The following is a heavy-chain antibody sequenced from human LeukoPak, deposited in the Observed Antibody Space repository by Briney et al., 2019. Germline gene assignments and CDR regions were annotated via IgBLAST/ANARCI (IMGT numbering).Heavy chain of an antibody. J-gene: IGHJ4*02. CDR2: IYWDDDK. Sequence: SGPTLVNPTQTLTLTCTFSGFSLPTRGVGVGWLRQPPGKALEWLALIYWDDDKRYSPSLKSRLTITKDTSKTQVVLTMTNMDPVDTATYYCAHRTDLYSSSWYWGYWGQGTLVTVSS. D-gene: IGHD6-13*01. CDR1: GFSLPTRGVG. V-gene: IGHV2-5*02. CDR3: AHRTDLYSSSWYWGY.